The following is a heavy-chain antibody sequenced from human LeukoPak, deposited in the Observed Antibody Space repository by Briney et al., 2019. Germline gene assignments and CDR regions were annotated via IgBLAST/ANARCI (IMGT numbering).Heavy chain of an antibody. CDR2: ISYDGSNK. CDR1: GFTFSNYA. Sequence: PGGSLRLSCAASGFTFSNYAMHWVRQAPGKGLEWVAVISYDGSNKFYADSVKGRFTISRDNSKSTLYLQMNSLKPEDTAVYYCARRGGIVGTTNYYYYGMDVWGQGTTVTVSS. V-gene: IGHV3-30-3*01. D-gene: IGHD1-26*01. J-gene: IGHJ6*02. CDR3: ARRGGIVGTTNYYYYGMDV.